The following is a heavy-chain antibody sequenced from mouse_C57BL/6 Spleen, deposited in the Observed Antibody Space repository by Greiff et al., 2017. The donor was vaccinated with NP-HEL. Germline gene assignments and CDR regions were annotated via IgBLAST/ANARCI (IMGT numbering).Heavy chain of an antibody. CDR3: ARDPEGFMDY. V-gene: IGHV5-4*01. CDR1: GFTFSSYA. D-gene: IGHD3-2*02. J-gene: IGHJ4*01. Sequence: DVKLVESGGGLVKPGGSLKLSCAASGFTFSSYAMSWVRQTPEKRLEWVATISDGGSYTYYPDNVKGRFTISRDNAKNNLYLQMSHLKSEDTAMYYCARDPEGFMDYWGQGTSVTVSS. CDR2: ISDGGSYT.